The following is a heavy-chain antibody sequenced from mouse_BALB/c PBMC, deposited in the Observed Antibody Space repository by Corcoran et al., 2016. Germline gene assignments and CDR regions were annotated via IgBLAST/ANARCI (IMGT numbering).Heavy chain of an antibody. J-gene: IGHJ2*01. V-gene: IGHV9-1*02. Sequence: QIQLVQSGPELKKPGETVKISCKASGYTFTNYGMKWVKQAPGKGLKWMGWINTYTGEPTYADDFKGRFAFSLETSASTAYLQINNLKNEDRATYFCARGSSGYDYWGQGTTLTVSS. D-gene: IGHD3-1*01. CDR3: ARGSSGYDY. CDR2: INTYTGEP. CDR1: GYTFTNYG.